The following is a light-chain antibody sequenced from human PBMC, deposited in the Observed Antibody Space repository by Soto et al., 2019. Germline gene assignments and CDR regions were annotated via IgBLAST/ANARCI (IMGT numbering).Light chain of an antibody. Sequence: EIVMTQSPSTLSVSPGGRATLSCRASQSVNSNLAWYQHKPGQAPRLLISDASNRATGIPARFSGSGSETDFTLTISRLEPEDFAVYYCQQYGSSGTFGQGTKVDIK. CDR1: QSVNSN. J-gene: IGKJ1*01. CDR2: DAS. V-gene: IGKV3-20*01. CDR3: QQYGSSGT.